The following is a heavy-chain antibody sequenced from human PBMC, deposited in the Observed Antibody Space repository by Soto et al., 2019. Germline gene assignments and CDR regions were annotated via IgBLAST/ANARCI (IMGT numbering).Heavy chain of an antibody. CDR3: ARDQSGAADV. V-gene: IGHV4-4*07. Sequence: QVQLQESGPGLVEPSETLSLTCIVSGASVTTFSWNWIRQSAGKGLEWIGRIYTDGSTSYIPSLNSRITLSLHTPKKQLSLNLKFVAAAGTAVYFCARDQSGAADVWGQGTMVTVA. J-gene: IGHJ3*01. D-gene: IGHD7-27*01. CDR2: IYTDGST. CDR1: GASVTTFS.